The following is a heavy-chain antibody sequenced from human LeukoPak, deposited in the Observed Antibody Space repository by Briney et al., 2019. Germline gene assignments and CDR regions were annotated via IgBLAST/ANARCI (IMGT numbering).Heavy chain of an antibody. J-gene: IGHJ3*02. Sequence: RGASVKVSCKASGYTFTGYYMHWVRQAPGQGLEWMGWINPNSGGTNYAQKFQGRVTMTRDTSISTAYMELSRLRSDDTAVYYCARVSGNSVDDAFDIWGQGTMVTVSS. V-gene: IGHV1-2*02. CDR1: GYTFTGYY. D-gene: IGHD4-23*01. CDR2: INPNSGGT. CDR3: ARVSGNSVDDAFDI.